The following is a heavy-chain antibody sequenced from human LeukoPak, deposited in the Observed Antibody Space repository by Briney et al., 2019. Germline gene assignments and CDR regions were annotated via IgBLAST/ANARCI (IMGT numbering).Heavy chain of an antibody. CDR3: AREGSGSRWDYNDY. CDR2: IYHSGST. CDR1: GGSISSSNW. J-gene: IGHJ4*02. Sequence: SETLSLTCAVSGGSISSSNWWSWVRQPPGKGLEWIGEIYHSGSTNYNPSLKSRVTISVDTSKNQFSLKLSSVTAADTAVYYCAREGSGSRWDYNDYWGQGTLVTVSS. V-gene: IGHV4-4*02. D-gene: IGHD3-10*01.